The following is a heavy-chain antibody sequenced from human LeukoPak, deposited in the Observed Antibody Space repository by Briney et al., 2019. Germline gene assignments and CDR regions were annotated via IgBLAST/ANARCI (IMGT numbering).Heavy chain of an antibody. CDR1: GGTFSSYA. V-gene: IGHV1-69*04. CDR3: ARDLGVGATTLTAFDY. CDR2: IIPILGIA. D-gene: IGHD1-26*01. J-gene: IGHJ4*02. Sequence: ASAKVSCKASGGTFSSYAISWVRQAPGQGLEWMGRIIPILGIANYAQKFQGRVTITADKSTSTAYMELSSLRSEDTAVYYCARDLGVGATTLTAFDYWGQGTLVTVSS.